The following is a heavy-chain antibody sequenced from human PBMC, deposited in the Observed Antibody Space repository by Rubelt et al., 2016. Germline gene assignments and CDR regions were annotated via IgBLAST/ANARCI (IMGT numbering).Heavy chain of an antibody. CDR2: SSAYDGTT. D-gene: IGHD5-18*01. V-gene: IGHV1-18*01. Sequence: QAQRVQSGAEGKKPGASVKVSCKVSGYTFTSYGTSWVRQAPGQGLEWMGWSSAYDGTTDYAQKLQGRVSMTTATYTSTAYMELTSLSSDAAALYYCARDRPYTAALYCIDFWGHGTPVTVSS. CDR1: GYTFTSYG. J-gene: IGHJ4*01. CDR3: ARDRPYTAALYCIDF.